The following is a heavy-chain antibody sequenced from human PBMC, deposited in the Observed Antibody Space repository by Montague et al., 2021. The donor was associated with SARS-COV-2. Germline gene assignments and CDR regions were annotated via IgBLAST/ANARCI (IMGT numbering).Heavy chain of an antibody. Sequence: SETLSLTCEVSRHSGNDFLWPWAGEHTAELLERGGLVCAAGLTNYNPSLGSRVAIFMDTSRAQFSLTLASLTTADTAGYYCARFIRTGTTSRFDHWGPG. CDR2: VCAAGLT. CDR1: RHSGNDFL. CDR3: ARFIRTGTTSRFDH. J-gene: IGHJ4*02. V-gene: IGHV4-4*08. D-gene: IGHD1-1*01.